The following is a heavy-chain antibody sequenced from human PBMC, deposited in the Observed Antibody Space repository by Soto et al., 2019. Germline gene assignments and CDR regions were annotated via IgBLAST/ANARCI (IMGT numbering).Heavy chain of an antibody. CDR3: AKMTLPPDAFDI. CDR2: ISGSGGST. CDR1: GFTFSSYA. D-gene: IGHD2-15*01. J-gene: IGHJ3*02. Sequence: GGSLRLSCAASGFTFSSYAMSWVRQAPGKGVEWVSAISGSGGSTYYADSVKGRFTISRDNSKNTLYLQMNSLRAEDTAVYYCAKMTLPPDAFDIWGQGTMVTVSS. V-gene: IGHV3-23*01.